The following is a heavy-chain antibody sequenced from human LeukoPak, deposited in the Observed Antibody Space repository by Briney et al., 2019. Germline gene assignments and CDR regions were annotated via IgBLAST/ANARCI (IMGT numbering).Heavy chain of an antibody. D-gene: IGHD5-18*01. J-gene: IGHJ4*02. CDR3: APGYNYGYFN. CDR1: EFTFDNYA. V-gene: IGHV3-23*01. Sequence: GGSLRLSCAASEFTFDNYAMSWVRQAPGKGLEWVSVISGSGYYSYYADSVKGRFTVSRDNSKTTLYLQMNSLRAEDTAVYYCAPGYNYGYFNWGQGTLVTVSS. CDR2: ISGSGYYS.